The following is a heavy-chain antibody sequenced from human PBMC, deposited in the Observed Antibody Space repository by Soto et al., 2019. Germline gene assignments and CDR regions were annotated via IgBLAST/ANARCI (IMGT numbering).Heavy chain of an antibody. CDR2: INPSGGST. Sequence: ASVKVSCKASGGTFSSYTISWVRQAPGQGLEWMGIINPSGGSTSYAQKFQGRVTMTRDTSTSTVYMELSSLRSEDTAVYYCAREPTSGPYYYYGMDVWGQGTTVTVSS. D-gene: IGHD5-12*01. CDR1: GGTFSSYT. V-gene: IGHV1-46*01. CDR3: AREPTSGPYYYYGMDV. J-gene: IGHJ6*02.